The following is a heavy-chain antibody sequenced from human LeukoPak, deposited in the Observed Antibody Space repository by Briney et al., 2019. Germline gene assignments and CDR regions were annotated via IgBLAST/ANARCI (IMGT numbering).Heavy chain of an antibody. CDR1: GFTVSSNY. V-gene: IGHV3-53*01. D-gene: IGHD1-26*01. CDR2: IYSGGST. CDR3: ASRRKSFYGMDV. J-gene: IGHJ6*02. Sequence: GSLRLSCAASGFTVSSNYMSWVRQAPGKGLEWVSVIYSGGSTYYSDSVKGRFTISRDNSKNTLYLQMNSLRAEDTAVYYCASRRKSFYGMDVWGQGTTVTVSS.